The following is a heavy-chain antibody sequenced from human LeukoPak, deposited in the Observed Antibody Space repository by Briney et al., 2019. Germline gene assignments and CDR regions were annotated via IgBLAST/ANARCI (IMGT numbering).Heavy chain of an antibody. Sequence: GGSLRLSCAASGFTVSSNYMSWVRQAPGKGLEWVSAISGSGGSTYYADSVKGRFTISRDNSKNTLYLQMNSLRAEDTAVYYCARTLGGAAMVSLFDYWGQGTLVTVSS. CDR2: ISGSGGST. J-gene: IGHJ4*02. CDR3: ARTLGGAAMVSLFDY. D-gene: IGHD5-18*01. V-gene: IGHV3-23*01. CDR1: GFTVSSNY.